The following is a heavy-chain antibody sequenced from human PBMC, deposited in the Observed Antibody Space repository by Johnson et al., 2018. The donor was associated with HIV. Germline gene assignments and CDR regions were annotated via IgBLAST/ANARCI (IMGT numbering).Heavy chain of an antibody. J-gene: IGHJ3*02. CDR1: GFTFSSYG. D-gene: IGHD6-19*01. Sequence: QVQLVESGGGVVQPGRSLRLSCAASGFTFSSYGMHWVRQAPGKGLECVAVISYDGSNKYYADSVKGRFTISRDNSKNTLYLQMNSLRAEDTAVYYCAKDLSSGWYHAFDIWGQGTMVTVSS. CDR2: ISYDGSNK. CDR3: AKDLSSGWYHAFDI. V-gene: IGHV3-30*18.